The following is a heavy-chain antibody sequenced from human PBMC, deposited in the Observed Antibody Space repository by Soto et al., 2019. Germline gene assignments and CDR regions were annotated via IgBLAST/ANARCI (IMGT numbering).Heavy chain of an antibody. V-gene: IGHV3-30*03. CDR2: MSYHGNNN. J-gene: IGHJ6*02. CDR3: ARDLSPYGDYESYSYGLDL. D-gene: IGHD4-17*01. Sequence: QVQLVESGGGVVQPGRSLRLSCAASGFTFSPYGMHWVRQAPGKGLEWVTAMSYHGNNNSYADSVKGRFTISRDNSKNTLHLEMTSLGVEDTAVYYCARDLSPYGDYESYSYGLDLWCQGTTFTV. CDR1: GFTFSPYG.